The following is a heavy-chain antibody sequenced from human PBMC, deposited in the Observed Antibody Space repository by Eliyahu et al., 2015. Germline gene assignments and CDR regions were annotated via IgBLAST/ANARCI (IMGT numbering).Heavy chain of an antibody. CDR2: IYYSGST. V-gene: IGHV4-59*08. CDR3: ARHGAARDYYMDV. J-gene: IGHJ6*03. Sequence: QVQLQESGPGLVKPSETLSLTCTVSGGSISSYYWSWIRQPPGKGLEWIGYIYYSGSTNYNPSLKSRVTISVDTSKNQFSLKLSSVTAADTAVYYCARHGAARDYYMDVWGKGTTVTVSS. CDR1: GGSISSYY. D-gene: IGHD3-10*01.